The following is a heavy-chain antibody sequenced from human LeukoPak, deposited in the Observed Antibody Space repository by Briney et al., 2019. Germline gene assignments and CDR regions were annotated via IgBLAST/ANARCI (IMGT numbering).Heavy chain of an antibody. CDR2: INHNGNVN. V-gene: IGHV3-7*03. Sequence: GGSLRLSCAASGFTFSSYWMNWARQAPGKGLEWVASINHNGNVNYYVDSVKGRFTISRDNAKNSLYLQISNLRAEDTAVYFCAKGGGLDVWGQGATVTVSS. D-gene: IGHD3-16*01. J-gene: IGHJ6*02. CDR1: GFTFSSYW. CDR3: AKGGGLDV.